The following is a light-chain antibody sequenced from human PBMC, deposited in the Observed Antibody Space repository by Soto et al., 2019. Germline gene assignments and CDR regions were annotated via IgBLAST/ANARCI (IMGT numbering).Light chain of an antibody. CDR1: QSISGTY. CDR3: QHYGISPPWT. CDR2: GAS. Sequence: EIVLTQSPGTLSLSPGERATLSCRASQSISGTYLAWYQQKPGRAPRILIYGASNRATGIPDRFSGSGSGTDFTLTISRLEPGDFAVYYCQHYGISPPWTFGQGTKVEIK. J-gene: IGKJ1*01. V-gene: IGKV3-20*01.